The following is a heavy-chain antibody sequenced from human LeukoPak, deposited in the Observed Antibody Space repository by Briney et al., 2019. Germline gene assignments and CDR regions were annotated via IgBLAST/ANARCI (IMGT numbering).Heavy chain of an antibody. CDR1: GGSISSSSHY. V-gene: IGHV4-39*01. D-gene: IGHD3-22*01. CDR3: ARRVAGSGYRDY. Sequence: SETLSLTCSVSGGSISSSSHYWGWIRQPPGMGLEWIGNIYYTGSTNYNPSLKSRVTISVDTSKNQLSLKLSSVTAADTADYYCARRVAGSGYRDYWGQGILVTVSS. J-gene: IGHJ4*02. CDR2: IYYTGST.